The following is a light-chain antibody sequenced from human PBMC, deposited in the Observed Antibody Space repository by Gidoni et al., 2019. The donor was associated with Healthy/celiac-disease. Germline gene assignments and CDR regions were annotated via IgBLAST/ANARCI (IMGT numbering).Light chain of an antibody. CDR1: SSDVGGYNY. V-gene: IGLV2-14*03. Sequence: QSALTQPASVSGSPGQSITISCTGTSSDVGGYNYVSWYQQHPGKATKLMIYDVSNRPSGFSNRFSGSKAGNTASLTISGLQAEDEADYYCSSYTSSSTPDVFGTGTKVTVL. CDR2: DVS. CDR3: SSYTSSSTPDV. J-gene: IGLJ1*01.